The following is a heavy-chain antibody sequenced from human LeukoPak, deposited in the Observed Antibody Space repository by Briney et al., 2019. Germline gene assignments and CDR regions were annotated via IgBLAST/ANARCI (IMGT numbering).Heavy chain of an antibody. Sequence: GGSLRLSCAASGFTFSSYAMHWVRQAPGKGLEWVAVISYDGSNKYYADSVKGRFTISRDNSKNTLYLQMSSLRAEDTAVYYCARESFDWGQGTLVTVSS. CDR2: ISYDGSNK. J-gene: IGHJ4*02. V-gene: IGHV3-30*04. CDR3: ARESFD. D-gene: IGHD1-26*01. CDR1: GFTFSSYA.